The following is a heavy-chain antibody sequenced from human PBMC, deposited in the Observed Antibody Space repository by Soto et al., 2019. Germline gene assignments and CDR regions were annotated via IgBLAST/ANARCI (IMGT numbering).Heavy chain of an antibody. CDR3: ARDRGVYCSGGSCYMGWFDP. D-gene: IGHD2-15*01. J-gene: IGHJ5*02. Sequence: PSETLSLTCTVSGGSISSYYWSWIRQPPGKGLEWIGYIYYSGSTNYNPSLKSRVTISVDTSKNQFSLKLSSVTAADTAVYYCARDRGVYCSGGSCYMGWFDPWGQGTLVTVS. CDR2: IYYSGST. V-gene: IGHV4-59*01. CDR1: GGSISSYY.